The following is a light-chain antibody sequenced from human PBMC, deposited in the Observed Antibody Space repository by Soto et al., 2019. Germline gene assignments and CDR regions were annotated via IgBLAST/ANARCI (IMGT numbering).Light chain of an antibody. V-gene: IGKV3-20*01. Sequence: IVLTQSPGTLSLSPGERATLSCRASQSFSSNNLAWYQQKPGQAPSLLIYGASSRATGIPDRFSCSGSGTDFTLTISRLEPEDSAVYYCQEYGRSRTFGQGTKVDIK. CDR1: QSFSSNN. CDR2: GAS. CDR3: QEYGRSRT. J-gene: IGKJ1*01.